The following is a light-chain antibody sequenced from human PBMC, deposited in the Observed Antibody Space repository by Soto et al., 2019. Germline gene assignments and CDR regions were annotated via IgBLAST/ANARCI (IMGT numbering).Light chain of an antibody. Sequence: QLVLTQSPSASASLGASVKLTCTLSSGHSNYAIAWHQQQSEKGPRYLMKLNSDGSHSKGDGIPDRFSGSSSGAERYLTISSLQSEDEADYYCQTWGSGIVVFGGGTQPTVL. V-gene: IGLV4-69*01. CDR2: LNSDGSH. CDR3: QTWGSGIVV. CDR1: SGHSNYA. J-gene: IGLJ2*01.